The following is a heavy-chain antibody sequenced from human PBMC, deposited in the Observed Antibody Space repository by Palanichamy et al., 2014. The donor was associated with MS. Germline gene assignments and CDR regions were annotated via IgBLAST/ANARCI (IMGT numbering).Heavy chain of an antibody. V-gene: IGHV1-69*06. CDR2: IIPTFITA. CDR3: ARSVSMIQGAFDY. Sequence: QVQLVQSGAEVKKPGSSVKVSCKTSGGTFSSHAINWVRQAPGQGLEWLGGIIPTFITANYAQNLQGRATITADKSTNTAYMELSSLRSDDTAVYYCARSVSMIQGAFDYWGQGTLVTVSS. CDR1: GGTFSSHA. D-gene: IGHD3-10*01. J-gene: IGHJ4*02.